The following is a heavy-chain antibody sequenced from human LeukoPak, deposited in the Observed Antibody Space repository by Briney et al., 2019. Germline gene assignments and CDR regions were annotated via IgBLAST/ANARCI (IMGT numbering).Heavy chain of an antibody. CDR3: ARDHAGYSSGPEYFQH. CDR1: GYTFTSYY. D-gene: IGHD6-19*01. CDR2: INPSGGST. V-gene: IGHV1-46*01. J-gene: IGHJ1*01. Sequence: ASVKVSCKASGYTFTSYYMHWVRQAPGQGLERMGIINPSGGSTSYAQKFQGRVTMTRDTSTSTVYMELSSLRSEDTAVYYCARDHAGYSSGPEYFQHWGQGTLVTVSS.